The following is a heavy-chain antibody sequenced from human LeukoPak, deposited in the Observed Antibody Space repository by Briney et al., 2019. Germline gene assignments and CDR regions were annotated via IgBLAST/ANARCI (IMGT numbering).Heavy chain of an antibody. D-gene: IGHD2-2*02. Sequence: GGSLRLSCAASGFTVSSNYMSWVRQAPGKGLEWVSVIYSGGSTYYADSVKGRFTISRDNSKNTLYLQMNSLRAEDTAVYYCASVYCSSTSCYTYLDYWGQGTLVTVSS. CDR3: ASVYCSSTSCYTYLDY. V-gene: IGHV3-66*01. CDR1: GFTVSSNY. J-gene: IGHJ4*02. CDR2: IYSGGST.